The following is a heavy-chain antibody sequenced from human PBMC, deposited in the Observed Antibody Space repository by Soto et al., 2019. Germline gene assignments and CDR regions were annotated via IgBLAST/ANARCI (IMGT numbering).Heavy chain of an antibody. CDR3: ARAWAVATIPGLYYFDY. V-gene: IGHV1-69*01. CDR1: GGTFSSYA. Sequence: QVQLVQSGAEVKKPGSSVKVSCKASGGTFSSYAITWVRQAPGQGLEWMGGIIPIFGTANYAQKFQGRVTITEDESTSTAYMELSSLGSEDTAVYYCARAWAVATIPGLYYFDYWGQGTLVTVSS. J-gene: IGHJ4*02. CDR2: IIPIFGTA. D-gene: IGHD5-12*01.